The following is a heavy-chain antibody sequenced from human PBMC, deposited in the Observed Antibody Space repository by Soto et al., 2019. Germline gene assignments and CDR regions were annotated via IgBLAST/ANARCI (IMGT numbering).Heavy chain of an antibody. D-gene: IGHD6-13*01. V-gene: IGHV3-23*01. Sequence: GGSLRLSCAASGFTFSSYAMSWVRQAPGKGLEWVSAISGSGGSTYYADSVKGRFTISRDNSKNTLYLQMNSLRAEATAVYYCAKEVDLRKIASSSSWSNYFDYWGQGTLVTVSS. CDR3: AKEVDLRKIASSSSWSNYFDY. CDR2: ISGSGGST. CDR1: GFTFSSYA. J-gene: IGHJ4*02.